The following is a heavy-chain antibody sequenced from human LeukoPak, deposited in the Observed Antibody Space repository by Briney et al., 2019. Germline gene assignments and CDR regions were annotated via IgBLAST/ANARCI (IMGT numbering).Heavy chain of an antibody. Sequence: MASQTLSLTCTVSGGSISSGGYYWSWIRQHPGKGLEWFGYIYYSGSTYYNPSLKSRVTISVDTSKNQFSLKLSSVTAADTAVYYCARTDIVATIELLHWGQGTLVTVSS. V-gene: IGHV4-31*03. CDR2: IYYSGST. D-gene: IGHD5-12*01. CDR3: ARTDIVATIELLH. CDR1: GGSISSGGYY. J-gene: IGHJ4*02.